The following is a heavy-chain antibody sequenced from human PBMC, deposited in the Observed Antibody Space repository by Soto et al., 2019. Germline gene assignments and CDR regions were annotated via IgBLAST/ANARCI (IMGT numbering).Heavy chain of an antibody. CDR1: GGSFSGLY. Sequence: QVQLQQWGAGLLKPSETLSLTCAVYGGSFSGLYWSWVRQPPGKGLEWIGEINHSGSTNYNPSLKSRVTISVDTSKNQFSLKLSSVTAADTAVYYCARGDYGGNSDDYWGRGTLVTVSS. J-gene: IGHJ4*02. D-gene: IGHD4-17*01. CDR2: INHSGST. V-gene: IGHV4-34*01. CDR3: ARGDYGGNSDDY.